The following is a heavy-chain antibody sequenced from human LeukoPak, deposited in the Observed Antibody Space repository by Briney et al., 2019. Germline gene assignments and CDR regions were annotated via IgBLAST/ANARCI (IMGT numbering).Heavy chain of an antibody. J-gene: IGHJ4*02. CDR2: IYTSGST. Sequence: PSETLSLTCTVSGGSISSYYWSWIRQPAGKGLEWIGRIYTSGSTNYNPSLKSRVTMSVDTSKNQFSLKLNSVTAADTAVYYCARKPIFASGRHWYYFDNWGQGTLATVSS. CDR1: GGSISSYY. D-gene: IGHD3-10*01. V-gene: IGHV4-4*07. CDR3: ARKPIFASGRHWYYFDN.